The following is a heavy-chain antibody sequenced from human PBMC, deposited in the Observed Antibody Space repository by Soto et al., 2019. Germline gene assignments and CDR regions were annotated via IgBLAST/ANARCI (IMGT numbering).Heavy chain of an antibody. CDR1: GYTLTELS. J-gene: IGHJ6*03. CDR2: FDPEDGET. CDR3: ATDPPAGSASHYYYMDV. D-gene: IGHD6-6*01. V-gene: IGHV1-24*01. Sequence: ASVKVSCKVSGYTLTELSMHWVRQAPGKGLEWMGGFDPEDGETIYAQKFQGRVTMTEDTSTDTAYMELSSLRSEDTAVYYCATDPPAGSASHYYYMDVWGKGTTVTVSS.